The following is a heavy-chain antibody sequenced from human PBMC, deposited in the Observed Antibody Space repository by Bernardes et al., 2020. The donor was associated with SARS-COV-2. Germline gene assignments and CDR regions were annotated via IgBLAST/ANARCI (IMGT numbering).Heavy chain of an antibody. CDR1: GFTFDDYA. CDR3: AKAHWGIAAASLFDY. V-gene: IGHV3-9*01. J-gene: IGHJ4*02. D-gene: IGHD6-13*01. Sequence: GGSLRLSCAASGFTFDDYAMHWVRQAPGKGLEWVSGISWNSGSIGYADSVKGRFTISRDNAKNSLYLQMNSLRAEDTALYYCAKAHWGIAAASLFDYWGQGTLVTVSS. CDR2: ISWNSGSI.